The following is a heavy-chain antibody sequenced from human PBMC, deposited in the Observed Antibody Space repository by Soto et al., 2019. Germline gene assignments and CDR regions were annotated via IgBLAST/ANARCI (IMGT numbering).Heavy chain of an antibody. D-gene: IGHD1-7*01. Sequence: SETLSLTCAVYGGSFSGYYWSWIRQPPGKGLEWIGEINHSGSTNYNPSLKSRVTISVDTSKNQFSLKLSSVTAADTAVYYCARGLDNWNYGKGYMDVWGKGTTVTVSS. CDR3: ARGLDNWNYGKGYMDV. CDR1: GGSFSGYY. J-gene: IGHJ6*03. CDR2: INHSGST. V-gene: IGHV4-34*01.